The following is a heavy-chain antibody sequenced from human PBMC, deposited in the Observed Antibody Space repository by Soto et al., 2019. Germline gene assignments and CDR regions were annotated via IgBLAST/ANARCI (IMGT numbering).Heavy chain of an antibody. CDR2: FIPIFVTA. Sequence: QVQLVQSGAEVKKPGSSVKVSCKASGGIFSRFAISWVRQAPGQGLEWMGGFIPIFVTANYARKFQGRVTITAEKSTSTAYMELSSLRSEDTAVYYCARGDYYGSGSYLWFDPWGQGTLVTVSS. D-gene: IGHD3-10*01. CDR1: GGIFSRFA. J-gene: IGHJ5*02. V-gene: IGHV1-69*06. CDR3: ARGDYYGSGSYLWFDP.